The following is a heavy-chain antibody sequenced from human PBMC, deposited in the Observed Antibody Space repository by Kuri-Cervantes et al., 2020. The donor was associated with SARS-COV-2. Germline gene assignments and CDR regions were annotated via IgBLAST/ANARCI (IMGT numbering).Heavy chain of an antibody. J-gene: IGHJ4*02. CDR1: GFTFSNAW. CDR3: AKEGLKGQLVPFDY. CDR2: INSDGSST. Sequence: GESLKISCAASGFTFSNAWMHWVRQAPGKGLVWVSRINSDGSSTSYADSVKGRFTISRDNAKNTLYLQMNSLRAEDTAVYYCAKEGLKGQLVPFDYWGQGTLVTVSS. D-gene: IGHD3-10*01. V-gene: IGHV3-74*01.